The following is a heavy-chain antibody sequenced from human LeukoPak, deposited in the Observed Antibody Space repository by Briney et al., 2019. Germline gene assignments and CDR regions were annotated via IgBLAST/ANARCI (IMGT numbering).Heavy chain of an antibody. CDR2: IYYSGST. V-gene: IGHV4-39*01. Sequence: SETLSLTCAVSGGSINSSSYYWGWIRHPPGKGPEWIGTIYYSGSTYHNPSLKSRVTISVDTSKNQFSLKLSSVTAADTAVYYCARLPMAMGVFDNWGQGTLVTVSS. J-gene: IGHJ4*02. D-gene: IGHD3-10*01. CDR1: GGSINSSSYY. CDR3: ARLPMAMGVFDN.